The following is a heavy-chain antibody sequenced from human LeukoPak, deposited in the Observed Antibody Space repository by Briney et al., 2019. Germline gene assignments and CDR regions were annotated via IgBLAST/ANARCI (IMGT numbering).Heavy chain of an antibody. J-gene: IGHJ4*02. D-gene: IGHD4-17*01. Sequence: SETLSLTCTVSGGSISSGDYYWSWIRQPPGKGLEWIGYIYYSGSTYYNPSLKSRVTISVDTSKNQFSLKLSSVTAADTAVYYCARQAGYGVVDYWGQGTLVTVSS. CDR2: IYYSGST. V-gene: IGHV4-30-4*01. CDR1: GGSISSGDYY. CDR3: ARQAGYGVVDY.